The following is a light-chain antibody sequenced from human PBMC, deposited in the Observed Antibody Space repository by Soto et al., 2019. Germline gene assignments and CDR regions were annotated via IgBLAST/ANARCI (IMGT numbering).Light chain of an antibody. J-gene: IGKJ3*01. CDR3: QQRET. V-gene: IGKV1-39*01. Sequence: DIQMTQSPSSLSASVGDRFTITCRASQSISSYLNWYQQKPGKAPKLLIYAASSLQSGVPSRFSGSGSGTDFTLTISSLQPEDFATYYCQQRETFGPGTKVDIK. CDR2: AAS. CDR1: QSISSY.